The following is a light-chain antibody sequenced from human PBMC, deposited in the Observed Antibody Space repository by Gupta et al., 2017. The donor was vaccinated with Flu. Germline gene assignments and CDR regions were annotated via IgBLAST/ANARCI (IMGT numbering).Light chain of an antibody. Sequence: QLVLTQSPSASASLGASVKLTCTLNSGRTMDAIAWHQHRPERGPRFLMKVNYDGSHMKGDGVPDRFSGYSSGTERYLTISSLQSEDEADYYCQTWVPGILYGFGTGTKVTV. J-gene: IGLJ1*01. CDR2: VNYDGSH. V-gene: IGLV4-69*01. CDR3: QTWVPGILYG. CDR1: SGRTMDA.